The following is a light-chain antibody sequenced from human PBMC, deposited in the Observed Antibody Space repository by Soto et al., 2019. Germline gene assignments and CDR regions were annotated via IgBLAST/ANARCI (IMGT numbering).Light chain of an antibody. CDR3: QQRSNWPSIT. V-gene: IGKV3-11*01. Sequence: EILLTQSQATLTVSPGDGATLSCRASQSVRDNLAWYQQKPGQAPRLLIYRASNRATGIPARFSGSGSGTDFTLTINSLEPENFAVYYCQQRSNWPSITFGQGTRLEIK. J-gene: IGKJ5*01. CDR1: QSVRDN. CDR2: RAS.